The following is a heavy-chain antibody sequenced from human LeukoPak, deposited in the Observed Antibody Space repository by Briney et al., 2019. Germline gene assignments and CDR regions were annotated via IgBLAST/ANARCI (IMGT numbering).Heavy chain of an antibody. D-gene: IGHD4-17*01. Sequence: GASVKVSCKASGYTFTSYGISWVRQAPGQGLEWMGWISAYNGNTNYAQKLQGRVTMTTDTSTSTAYMELRSLRSDDTAVYYCAXXLGDYAYFRNFDYWGQGTLVTVSS. CDR1: GYTFTSYG. CDR2: ISAYNGNT. J-gene: IGHJ4*02. CDR3: AXXLGDYAYFRNFDY. V-gene: IGHV1-18*01.